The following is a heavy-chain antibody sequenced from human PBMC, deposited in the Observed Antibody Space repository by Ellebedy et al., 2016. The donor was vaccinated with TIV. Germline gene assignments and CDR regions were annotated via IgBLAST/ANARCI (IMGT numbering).Heavy chain of an antibody. CDR3: ARVSVLVVVVAAYDY. J-gene: IGHJ4*02. V-gene: IGHV3-33*01. CDR2: IWYDGSNK. D-gene: IGHD2-15*01. Sequence: GGSLRLXXAASGFTFSSYGMHWVRQAPGKGLEWVAVIWYDGSNKYYADSVKGRFTISRDNAKNSLYLQMNSLRAEDTAVYYCARVSVLVVVVAAYDYWGQGTLVTVSS. CDR1: GFTFSSYG.